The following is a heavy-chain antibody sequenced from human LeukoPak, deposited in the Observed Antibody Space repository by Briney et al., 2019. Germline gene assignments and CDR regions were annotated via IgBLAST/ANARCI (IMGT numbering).Heavy chain of an antibody. CDR1: GYTLTELS. V-gene: IGHV1-24*01. J-gene: IGHJ4*02. D-gene: IGHD5-12*01. CDR3: ARGYSGYGNDY. Sequence: ASVKVSCKVSGYTLTELSMHWVRQAPGKGLEWMGGFDPEDGETIYAQKFQGRVTMTRNTSISTAYMELSSLRSEDTAVYYCARGYSGYGNDYWGQGTLVTVSS. CDR2: FDPEDGET.